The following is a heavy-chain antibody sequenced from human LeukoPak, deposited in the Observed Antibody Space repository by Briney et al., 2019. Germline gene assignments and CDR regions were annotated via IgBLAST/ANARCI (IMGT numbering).Heavy chain of an antibody. CDR2: ISSSSTTI. V-gene: IGHV3-48*04. CDR3: ARNRFPITGTTNNYYYMDV. Sequence: GGSLRLSCAASGFIFSSYSMNWVRQAPGKGLEWLSYISSSSTTIYYADSVKGRFTISRDNAKYSLYLQMNSLKAEDTAVYYCARNRFPITGTTNNYYYMDVWGKGTTVTVSS. D-gene: IGHD1-7*01. J-gene: IGHJ6*03. CDR1: GFIFSSYS.